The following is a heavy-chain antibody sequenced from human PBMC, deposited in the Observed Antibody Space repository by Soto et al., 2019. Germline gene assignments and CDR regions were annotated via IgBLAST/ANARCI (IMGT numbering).Heavy chain of an antibody. D-gene: IGHD2-2*01. CDR2: ISGSGGST. CDR1: GFTFSSHA. Sequence: GGSLRLSCAASGFTFSSHAMSWVRQAPGKGLEWVSAISGSGGSTYYVDSVKGRFTISRDNSKNTLYLLMNSLRAEDTAVYYCAKDPAGGRYFDYWGQGTLVTVSS. CDR3: AKDPAGGRYFDY. V-gene: IGHV3-23*01. J-gene: IGHJ4*02.